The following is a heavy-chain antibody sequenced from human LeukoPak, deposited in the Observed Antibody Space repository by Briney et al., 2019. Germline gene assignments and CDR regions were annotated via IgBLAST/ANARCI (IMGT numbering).Heavy chain of an antibody. D-gene: IGHD1-26*01. CDR2: ISSSGGNT. V-gene: IGHV3-23*01. J-gene: IGHJ4*02. CDR3: AKGGSDYDDHGYSFDY. Sequence: GGSLRLSCAASGFTFRSYAMSWVREAPGKGLEWGSAISSSGGNTYYADSVKGRFTISRDNSKNTLYLQMNSLRAEDTAVYYCAKGGSDYDDHGYSFDYWGQGALVTASS. CDR1: GFTFRSYA.